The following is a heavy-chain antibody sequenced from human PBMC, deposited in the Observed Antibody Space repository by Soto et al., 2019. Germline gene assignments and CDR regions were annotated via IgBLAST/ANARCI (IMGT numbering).Heavy chain of an antibody. CDR2: IHSDVSST. CDR1: GFTFSYYW. J-gene: IGHJ3*02. V-gene: IGHV3-74*01. CDR3: ARGARGAFDI. D-gene: IGHD1-26*01. Sequence: EVQLVESGGGLVQPVESLRLSCVASGFTFSYYWMHWVRQGPGKGLVWVSRIHSDVSSTTYADSVKGRFTISRDNAKNTLYLQMNSLRAEDTAVYYCARGARGAFDIWGQGTVVTVSS.